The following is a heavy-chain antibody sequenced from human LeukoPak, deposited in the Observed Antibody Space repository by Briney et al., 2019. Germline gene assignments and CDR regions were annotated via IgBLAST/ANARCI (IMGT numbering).Heavy chain of an antibody. CDR2: IRYDGSNK. D-gene: IGHD3-10*01. Sequence: GGSLRLSCAASGFTFSSYVMHWVRQAPGKGLEWVAFIRYDGSNKYYADSVKGRFTISRGNSKNTLYLQMNSLRAEDTAVYYCAKEGWFGELLADYWGQGTLVTVSS. J-gene: IGHJ4*02. CDR1: GFTFSSYV. V-gene: IGHV3-30*02. CDR3: AKEGWFGELLADY.